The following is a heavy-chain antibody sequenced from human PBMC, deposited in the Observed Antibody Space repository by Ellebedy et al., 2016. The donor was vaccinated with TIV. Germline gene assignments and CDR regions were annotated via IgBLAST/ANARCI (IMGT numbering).Heavy chain of an antibody. CDR2: INTDGSST. J-gene: IGHJ4*02. CDR3: TRESFRYFDWDL. D-gene: IGHD3-9*01. V-gene: IGHV3-74*01. CDR1: GFTLSGYW. Sequence: PGGSLRLSCAASGFTLSGYWMHWVRQVPGKGLMWVSRINTDGSSTSYADSVEGRFTITRDNAKKKLYLEMSSLRPEDTAVYYCTRESFRYFDWDLWGQGTLVTVSS.